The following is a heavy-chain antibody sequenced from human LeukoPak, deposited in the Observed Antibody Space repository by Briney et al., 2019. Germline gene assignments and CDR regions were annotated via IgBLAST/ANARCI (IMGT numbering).Heavy chain of an antibody. CDR2: ITGSGTST. V-gene: IGHV3-23*01. D-gene: IGHD3-9*01. CDR3: VIWGDYDVSTGYYVPDY. J-gene: IGHJ4*02. CDR1: GFTFRNYA. Sequence: PGASLRLSCVASGFTFRNYAMSWVRQAPGKGLEWVSAITGSGTSTYYADSLKGRFTISRDNSKNTVFLQMNSLRHEDTAIYYCVIWGDYDVSTGYYVPDYWGQGTLVTVSS.